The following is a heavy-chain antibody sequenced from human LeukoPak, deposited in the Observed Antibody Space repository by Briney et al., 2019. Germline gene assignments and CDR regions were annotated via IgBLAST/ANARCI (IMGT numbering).Heavy chain of an antibody. CDR2: IYYSGST. CDR3: ASYVQTPPDAFDI. J-gene: IGHJ3*02. V-gene: IGHV4-39*01. Sequence: SETLSLTCTVSGGSISSSSYYWGWIRQPPGKGLEWIGSIYYSGSTYYNPSLKGRVTISVDTSKNQFSLKLSSVTAADTAVYYCASYVQTPPDAFDIWGQGTMVTVSS. CDR1: GGSISSSSYY. D-gene: IGHD2-15*01.